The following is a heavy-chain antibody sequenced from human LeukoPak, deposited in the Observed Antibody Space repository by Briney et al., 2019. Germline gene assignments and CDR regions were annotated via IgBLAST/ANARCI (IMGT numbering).Heavy chain of an antibody. Sequence: GGSLRLSCAASGFTFSNARMNWARQAPGKGLEWVAGISRSGGTTNYADSVKGRFTISRDNPKNTLFLHMNSLRAEDTAVYFCAKRGVVIRVILVGFHKEAYYFDSWGQGALVTVSS. CDR1: GFTFSNAR. V-gene: IGHV3-23*01. CDR2: ISRSGGTT. D-gene: IGHD3-22*01. J-gene: IGHJ4*02. CDR3: AKRGVVIRVILVGFHKEAYYFDS.